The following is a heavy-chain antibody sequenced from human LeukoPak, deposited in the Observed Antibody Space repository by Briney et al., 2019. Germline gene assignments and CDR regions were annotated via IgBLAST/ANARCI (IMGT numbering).Heavy chain of an antibody. D-gene: IGHD6-19*01. J-gene: IGHJ4*02. CDR3: AIFELQWLVPRDY. CDR2: IYYSVST. V-gene: IGHV4-59*12. CDR1: GVSISSFY. Sequence: SETLSLTCTVSGVSISSFYWSCIREPPGPGVEWVGYIYYSVSTNYTPSLKSRVTLSVDTSKSQFSLTLSSVTLRPPPLHCCAIFELQWLVPRDYWGQGTLVTVSS.